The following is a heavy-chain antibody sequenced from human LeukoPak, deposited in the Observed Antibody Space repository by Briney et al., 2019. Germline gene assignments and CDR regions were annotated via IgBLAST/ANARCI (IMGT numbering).Heavy chain of an antibody. V-gene: IGHV3-7*01. J-gene: IGHJ6*03. CDR2: IKQDGSEK. CDR1: GLTFSSYW. Sequence: GGSLRLSCAASGLTFSSYWMSWVRQAPGKGLEWVANIKQDGSEKHYVDSVKGRFTISRDNAKNSLYLQMNSLRAEDTAVYYCARDPEYSYGYFYYYYYMDVWGKGTTVTVSS. CDR3: ARDPEYSYGYFYYYYYMDV. D-gene: IGHD5-18*01.